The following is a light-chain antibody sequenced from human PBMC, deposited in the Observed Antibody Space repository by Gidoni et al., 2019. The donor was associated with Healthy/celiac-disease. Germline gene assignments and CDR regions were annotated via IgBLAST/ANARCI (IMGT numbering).Light chain of an antibody. J-gene: IGKJ2*01. CDR3: QQRSNWPPMYT. Sequence: EMVLTPSPATLFLSPGVRATLSWRASQSVSSYLAWYQQKPGQAPRLLIYDASNMSTGIPARFSGSGSGTDFTLTISSLEPEDFAVYYCQQRSNWPPMYTFGQGTKLEIK. CDR2: DAS. V-gene: IGKV3-11*01. CDR1: QSVSSY.